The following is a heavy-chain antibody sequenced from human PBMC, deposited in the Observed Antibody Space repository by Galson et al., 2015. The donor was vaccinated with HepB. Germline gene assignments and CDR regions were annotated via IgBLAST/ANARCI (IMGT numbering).Heavy chain of an antibody. CDR2: IYPGDSDI. Sequence: QSGAEVKKPGESLKISCKASGYSFTSYWIGWVRQMPGKGLGWMGIIYPGDSDIRYSPSFQGQVTISADKSINTAYLQWSSLKASDTAMYYCARGILVVVTSHDAFDIWGQGTMVTVSS. CDR3: ARGILVVVTSHDAFDI. V-gene: IGHV5-51*01. CDR1: GYSFTSYW. D-gene: IGHD3-22*01. J-gene: IGHJ3*02.